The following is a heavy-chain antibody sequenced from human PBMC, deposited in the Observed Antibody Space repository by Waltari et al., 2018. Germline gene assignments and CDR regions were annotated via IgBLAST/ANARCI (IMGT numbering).Heavy chain of an antibody. CDR3: ARGGYGDYHWGFQH. J-gene: IGHJ1*01. CDR2: IYHSGST. CDR1: GYSISSGYY. Sequence: QVQLQESGPGLVKPSETLSLTCAVSGYSISSGYYWGWIRQPPGKGLEWIGSIYHSGSTYYTTSLKSRVTISVDTSKNQFSLKLSSVTAADTAVYYCARGGYGDYHWGFQHWGQGTLVTVSS. V-gene: IGHV4-38-2*01. D-gene: IGHD4-17*01.